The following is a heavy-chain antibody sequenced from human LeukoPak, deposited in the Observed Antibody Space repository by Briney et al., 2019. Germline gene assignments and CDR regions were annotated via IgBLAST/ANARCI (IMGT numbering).Heavy chain of an antibody. D-gene: IGHD4-17*01. CDR1: GGTFSSYA. V-gene: IGHV1-69*13. Sequence: SVKVSCKASGGTFSSYAISWVRQAPGQGLEWMGGIIPIFGTANYAQKFQGRVTITADESTSTAYMELSSLRSEDTAVYYCTTDRDYEADYWGQGTLVTVSS. CDR3: TTDRDYEADY. J-gene: IGHJ4*02. CDR2: IIPIFGTA.